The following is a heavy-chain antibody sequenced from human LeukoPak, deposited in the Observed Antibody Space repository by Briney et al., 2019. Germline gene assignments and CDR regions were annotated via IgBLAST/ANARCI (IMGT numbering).Heavy chain of an antibody. V-gene: IGHV6-1*01. Sequence: SQTLSLTCAISGDSVSSNSAAWNWIRQSPSRGLEWLGRTYYRSKWYNDYAISVISRITVNPDTSKNQFSLQLNSVTPGDTAVYYCAKGSSGHFDYWGQGTLVTVSS. J-gene: IGHJ4*02. CDR3: AKGSSGHFDY. D-gene: IGHD3-22*01. CDR2: TYYRSKWYN. CDR1: GDSVSSNSAA.